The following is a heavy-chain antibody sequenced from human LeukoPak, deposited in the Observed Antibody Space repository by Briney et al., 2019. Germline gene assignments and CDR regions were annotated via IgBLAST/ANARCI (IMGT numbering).Heavy chain of an antibody. CDR2: ISGSGGST. J-gene: IGHJ6*03. CDR1: GFTFSSYA. Sequence: GGSLRLSCAASGFTFSSYAMSLVRQAPGKGLEWVSAISGSGGSTYYADSVKGRFTISRDNSKNTLYLQMNSLRAEDTAVYYCAKSAGYCSGGSCYDYYYMDVWGKETTVTVSS. D-gene: IGHD2-15*01. V-gene: IGHV3-23*01. CDR3: AKSAGYCSGGSCYDYYYMDV.